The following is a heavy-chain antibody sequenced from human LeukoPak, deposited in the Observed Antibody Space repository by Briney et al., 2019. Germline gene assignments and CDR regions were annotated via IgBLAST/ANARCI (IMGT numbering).Heavy chain of an antibody. Sequence: GGSLRLSCAASGFTFSSYGMYWVRQAPGKGLEWVAFPRYDGSNKYYADSVKGRFTISRDNSKNTLYLQMSSLRAEDTAVYYCAKDTVSRYCSGGSCLGAMDVWGQGTTVTVSS. CDR2: PRYDGSNK. CDR1: GFTFSSYG. D-gene: IGHD2-15*01. J-gene: IGHJ6*02. CDR3: AKDTVSRYCSGGSCLGAMDV. V-gene: IGHV3-30*02.